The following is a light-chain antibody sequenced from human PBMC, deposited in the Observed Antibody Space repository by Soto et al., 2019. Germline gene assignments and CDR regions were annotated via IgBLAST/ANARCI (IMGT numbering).Light chain of an antibody. CDR1: QSIGSY. CDR3: QQYRSDFYT. V-gene: IGKV1-5*01. J-gene: IGKJ2*01. Sequence: DIQMTQSPSTLSASVGDRVTITCRASQSIGSYLAWYQQKIGKAPKLLIYDASHLESGVPSRFSGSGSGTELTLTISPLQPDDFATYYCQQYRSDFYTFGQGTKVEIK. CDR2: DAS.